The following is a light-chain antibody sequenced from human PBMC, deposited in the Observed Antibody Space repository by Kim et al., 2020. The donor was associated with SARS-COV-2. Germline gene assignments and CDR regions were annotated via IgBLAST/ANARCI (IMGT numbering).Light chain of an antibody. J-gene: IGLJ2*01. V-gene: IGLV4-69*01. CDR3: QTWGTGPV. CDR2: LNTDGSH. Sequence: GASVKLTSTLSRGHSSYAIAWHQQQPEKGPRYLMKLNTDGSHSKGDGIPDRFSGSSSGAERYLTISSLQSEDEADYYCQTWGTGPVFGGGTQLTVL. CDR1: RGHSSYA.